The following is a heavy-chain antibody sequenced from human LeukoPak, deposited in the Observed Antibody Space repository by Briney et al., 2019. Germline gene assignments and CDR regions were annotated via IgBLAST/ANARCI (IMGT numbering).Heavy chain of an antibody. V-gene: IGHV3-64*01. D-gene: IGHD3-9*01. CDR2: ISSNGGST. Sequence: PGGSLRLSCATSGFTFSNYGMHWVRQAPGKGLEYVSAISSNGGSTYYANSVKGRFTISRDNSKNTLYLQMNSLRAEDTAVYYCARDPRVLRYFDWLTNWGQGTLVTVSS. J-gene: IGHJ4*02. CDR3: ARDPRVLRYFDWLTN. CDR1: GFTFSNYG.